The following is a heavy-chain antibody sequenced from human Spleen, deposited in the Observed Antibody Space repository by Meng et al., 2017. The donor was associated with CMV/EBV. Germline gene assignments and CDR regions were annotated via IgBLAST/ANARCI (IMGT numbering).Heavy chain of an antibody. CDR1: GFTFDDYG. CDR3: ARERDYSNYGNFDY. V-gene: IGHV3-21*01. CDR2: ISSSSSYI. J-gene: IGHJ4*02. Sequence: GESLKISCAASGFTFDDYGMGWVRQAPGKGLEWVSSISSSSSYIYYADSVKGRFTISRDNAKNSLYLQMNSLRAEDTAVYYCARERDYSNYGNFDYWGQGTLVTVSS. D-gene: IGHD4-11*01.